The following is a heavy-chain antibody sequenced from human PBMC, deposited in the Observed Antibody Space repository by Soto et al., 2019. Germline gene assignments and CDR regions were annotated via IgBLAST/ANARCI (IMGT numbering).Heavy chain of an antibody. D-gene: IGHD1-1*01. CDR2: IWYDGSNK. CDR3: ARDGALSTNDYYYGMDV. J-gene: IGHJ6*02. CDR1: GLTFRSYG. Sequence: QVQLVESGGGVVQPGRYLRLSCVASGLTFRSYGMHGVLQAPGKGLEWVAVIWYDGSNKYYADSVKGRFTISRDNSKKTLLLQMNILRAEEAAVYYCARDGALSTNDYYYGMDVWGQGTTVTVSS. V-gene: IGHV3-33*01.